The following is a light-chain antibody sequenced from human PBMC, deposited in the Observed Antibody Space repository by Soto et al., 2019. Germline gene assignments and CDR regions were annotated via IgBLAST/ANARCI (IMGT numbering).Light chain of an antibody. J-gene: IGLJ1*01. Sequence: QSVLTQPPSVSAAPGQKXTISCSGTSSNIGNNYVSWYQQLPGTAPKLLIYDNNKRPSGIPDRFSGSKSGTSATLGITGLQTGDEADYYCGTWDSSLSAQVFGTGTKLTVL. CDR2: DNN. CDR3: GTWDSSLSAQV. CDR1: SSNIGNNY. V-gene: IGLV1-51*01.